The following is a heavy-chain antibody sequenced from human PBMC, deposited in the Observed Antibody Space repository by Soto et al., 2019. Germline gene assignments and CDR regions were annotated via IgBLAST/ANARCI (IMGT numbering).Heavy chain of an antibody. D-gene: IGHD4-17*01. J-gene: IGHJ4*02. CDR2: IYSGGGT. Sequence: EVRLVQSGGGLVQPGGSLRLSCAASLFIVSDNYMSWVRQAPGKGLEWVSLIYSGGGTDYAESVKGRFTISRDNSKNTLYRQMNSLKAEDTGIYYCATRMTTAPYCGQGTVVTVSS. CDR3: ATRMTTAPY. CDR1: LFIVSDNY. V-gene: IGHV3-66*01.